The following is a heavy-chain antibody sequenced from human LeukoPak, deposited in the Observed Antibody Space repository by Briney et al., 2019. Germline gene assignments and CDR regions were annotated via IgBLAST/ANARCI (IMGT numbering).Heavy chain of an antibody. CDR1: GYTFTSYD. Sequence: ASVKVSCKASGYTFTSYDINWVRQATGQGLEWMGWMNPNSGNTGYAQKFQGRVTMTRNISISTAYMELSSLRSEDTAVYYCARGPGDDDAFDIWGQGTMVTVSS. CDR3: ARGPGDDDAFDI. J-gene: IGHJ3*02. V-gene: IGHV1-8*01. D-gene: IGHD4-17*01. CDR2: MNPNSGNT.